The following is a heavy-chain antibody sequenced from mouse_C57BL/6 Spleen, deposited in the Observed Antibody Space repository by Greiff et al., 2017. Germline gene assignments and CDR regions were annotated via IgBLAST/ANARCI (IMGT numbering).Heavy chain of an antibody. CDR2: IHPNSGST. CDR3: ARWVGNYVPFDY. D-gene: IGHD2-1*01. J-gene: IGHJ2*01. Sequence: VQLQQPGAELVKPGASVKLSCKASGYTFTSYWMHWVKQRPGQGLEWIGMIHPNSGSTNYNEKFKSKATLTVDKSSSTAYMQLSSLTSEDSAVYYCARWVGNYVPFDYWGQGTTLTVSS. V-gene: IGHV1-64*01. CDR1: GYTFTSYW.